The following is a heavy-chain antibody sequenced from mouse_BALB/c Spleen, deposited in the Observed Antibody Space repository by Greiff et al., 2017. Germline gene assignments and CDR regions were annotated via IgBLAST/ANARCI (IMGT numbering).Heavy chain of an antibody. J-gene: IGHJ2*01. D-gene: IGHD1-1*01. CDR1: GFTFSSYG. CDR2: ISSGGSYT. Sequence: EVKLVESGGDLVKPGGSLKLSCAASGFTFSSYGMSWVRQTPEKRLEWVATISSGGSYTYYPDSVKGRFTISRDNAKNTLYLQMSSLKSEDTAMYYCARRDYYGSSYGYFDYWGQGTTLTVSS. V-gene: IGHV5-6*02. CDR3: ARRDYYGSSYGYFDY.